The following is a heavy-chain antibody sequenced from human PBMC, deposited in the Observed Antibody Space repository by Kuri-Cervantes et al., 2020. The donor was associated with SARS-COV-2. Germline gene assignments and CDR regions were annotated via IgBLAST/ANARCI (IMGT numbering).Heavy chain of an antibody. CDR3: ARVRGVGY. J-gene: IGHJ4*02. V-gene: IGHV3-21*01. CDR1: GFTFSSYS. CDR2: ISSSSSYI. Sequence: GESLKISCAASGFTFSSYSMNWVRQAPGKGLEWFSSISSSSSYIYYADSVKGRFTISRDNAKNSLYLQMNSLRAEDTAVYYCARVRGVGYWGQGTLVTVSS. D-gene: IGHD3-10*01.